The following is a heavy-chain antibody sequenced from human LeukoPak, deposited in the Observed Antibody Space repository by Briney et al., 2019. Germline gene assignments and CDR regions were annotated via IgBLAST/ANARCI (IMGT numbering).Heavy chain of an antibody. D-gene: IGHD5-12*01. V-gene: IGHV1-18*01. J-gene: IGHJ4*02. CDR2: INPYNGNT. CDR1: GYTFTNHG. Sequence: ASVKVSCKASGYTFTNHGVTWVRQAPGQGLEWMGWINPYNGNTKYAQNLQGRVNMTTDTSTSTAYMELRSLTFDDTAVYYCARAGAHSGYDWSHWGQGTLVTVSS. CDR3: ARAGAHSGYDWSH.